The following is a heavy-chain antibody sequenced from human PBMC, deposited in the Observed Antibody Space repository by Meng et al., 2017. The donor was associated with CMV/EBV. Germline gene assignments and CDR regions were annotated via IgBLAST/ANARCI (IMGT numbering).Heavy chain of an antibody. CDR3: ARGRHRPNYYDSSGYRNWFDP. J-gene: IGHJ5*02. Sequence: ASVKVSCKASGYTFTGYYMHWVRQAPGQGLEWMGWINPNSGGTNYAQKFQGRVTMTRDTSISTAYMELSRLRSDDTAVYYCARGRHRPNYYDSSGYRNWFDPWGQGTLVTVSS. CDR1: GYTFTGYY. CDR2: INPNSGGT. D-gene: IGHD3-22*01. V-gene: IGHV1-2*02.